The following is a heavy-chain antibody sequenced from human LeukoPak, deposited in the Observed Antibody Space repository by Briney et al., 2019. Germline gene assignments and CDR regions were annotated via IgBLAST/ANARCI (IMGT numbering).Heavy chain of an antibody. J-gene: IGHJ4*02. V-gene: IGHV3-7*01. CDR1: GFTFSSYW. CDR3: ARDLAVAGTELDY. D-gene: IGHD6-19*01. CDR2: INQDGSEK. Sequence: GGSLRLSCAASGFTFSSYWMSWVRQAPGKGLEWVANINQDGSEKYYVDSVKGRFTISRDNAKNSLYLQMNSLRVEDTAVYYCARDLAVAGTELDYWGQGTLVTVSS.